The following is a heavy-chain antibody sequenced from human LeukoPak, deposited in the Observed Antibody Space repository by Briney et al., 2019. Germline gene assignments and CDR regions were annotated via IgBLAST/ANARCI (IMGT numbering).Heavy chain of an antibody. V-gene: IGHV3-23*01. CDR3: AKRDYSDSSGYYPLFDY. J-gene: IGHJ4*02. CDR2: IRNSGVNT. Sequence: GGSLRLSCAASGFTFSSYAMSWVRQAPGKGLEWVSAIRNSGVNTYYADSVKGRFTISRDNSKNTLYLQMNSLRAEDTAVYYCAKRDYSDSSGYYPLFDYWGQGTLVTVSS. D-gene: IGHD3-22*01. CDR1: GFTFSSYA.